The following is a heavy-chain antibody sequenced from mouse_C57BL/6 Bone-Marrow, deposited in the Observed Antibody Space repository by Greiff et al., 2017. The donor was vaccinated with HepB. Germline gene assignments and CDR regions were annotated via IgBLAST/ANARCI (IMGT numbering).Heavy chain of an antibody. Sequence: EVQLVESEGGLVQPGSSMKLSCTASGFTFSDYYMAWVRQVPEKGLEWVANINYDGSSTYYLDSLKSRFIISRDNAKNILYLQMSSLKSEDTATYYCAREGGPYSNYNWYFDVWGTGTTVTVSS. V-gene: IGHV5-16*01. CDR1: GFTFSDYY. D-gene: IGHD2-5*01. CDR3: AREGGPYSNYNWYFDV. CDR2: INYDGSST. J-gene: IGHJ1*03.